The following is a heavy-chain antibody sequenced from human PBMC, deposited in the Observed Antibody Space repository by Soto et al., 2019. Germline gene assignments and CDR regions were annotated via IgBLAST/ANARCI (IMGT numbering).Heavy chain of an antibody. D-gene: IGHD5-12*01. V-gene: IGHV3-73*01. J-gene: IGHJ6*02. CDR3: RVEMATIPVGYYCYGLDV. CDR2: IRSKANSYAT. CDR1: GFTFSGSA. Sequence: GGSLRLACEASGFTFSGSAMHGVRQASGQGLEWVGRIRSKANSYATAYAASVKGRFTISRDDSKNTAYLQMNSLKTEDTAVYYCRVEMATIPVGYYCYGLDVWGQGTTDIVSS.